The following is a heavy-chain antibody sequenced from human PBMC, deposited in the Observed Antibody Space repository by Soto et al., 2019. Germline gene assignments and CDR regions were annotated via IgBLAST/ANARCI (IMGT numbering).Heavy chain of an antibody. Sequence: EVQLVESGGGLVQPGGSLRLSCAVSGFTFRSYWMHWVRQAPGKGLVWVSRINSDGSSTSYVDSVKGRFTISRDNAKNTLYLQMNSPRAEDTAVYYCARKEWELPRHGMDVWGQGTTVTVSS. CDR3: ARKEWELPRHGMDV. V-gene: IGHV3-74*01. CDR2: INSDGSST. D-gene: IGHD1-26*01. J-gene: IGHJ6*02. CDR1: GFTFRSYW.